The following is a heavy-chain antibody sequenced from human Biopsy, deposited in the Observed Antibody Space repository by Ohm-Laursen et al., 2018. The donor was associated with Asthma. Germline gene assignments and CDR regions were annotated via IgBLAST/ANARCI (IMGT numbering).Heavy chain of an antibody. CDR1: GDSISSYY. V-gene: IGHV4-39*01. CDR2: IYYSGNT. D-gene: IGHD1-26*01. CDR3: ARLWEEVDC. J-gene: IGHJ4*02. Sequence: GTLSLTWAVSGDSISSYYWSWIRQPPGKGLEWIASIYYSGNTYYNPSLKSRVTISLDTSNNQFSLRLSSVTAADTAVYYCARLWEEVDCWGQGALVTVSS.